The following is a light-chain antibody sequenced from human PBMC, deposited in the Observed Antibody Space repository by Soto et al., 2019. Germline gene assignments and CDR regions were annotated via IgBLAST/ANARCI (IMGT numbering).Light chain of an antibody. J-gene: IGKJ5*01. CDR2: AAS. CDR1: QPIVSW. Sequence: DIQMTQSPSSVSASVGDRVTITCRASQPIVSWLAWYQQKPGRAPKLLIYAASTLQSGVPSRFSGSGSGTDLTLTINSLQAEDFATYYCQQAYSFPVTFGQGTRLEI. CDR3: QQAYSFPVT. V-gene: IGKV1-12*01.